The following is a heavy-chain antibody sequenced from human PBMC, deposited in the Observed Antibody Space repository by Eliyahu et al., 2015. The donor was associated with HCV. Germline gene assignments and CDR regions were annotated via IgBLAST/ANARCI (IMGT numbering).Heavy chain of an antibody. CDR3: ARQEYYYGSGSPYYFDY. V-gene: IGHV5-51*01. D-gene: IGHD3-10*01. CDR1: GYSFTSYW. Sequence: EVQLVQSGAEVKKPGESLKISCKGSGYSFTSYWIGWVRQMPGKGLEWMGIIYPGDSDTRYSPSFQGQVTISADKSISTAYLQWSSLKASDTAMYYCARQEYYYGSGSPYYFDYWGQGTLVTVSS. J-gene: IGHJ4*02. CDR2: IYPGDSDT.